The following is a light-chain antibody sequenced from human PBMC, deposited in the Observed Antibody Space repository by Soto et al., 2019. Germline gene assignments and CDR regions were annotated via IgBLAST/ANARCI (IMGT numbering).Light chain of an antibody. J-gene: IGKJ4*01. V-gene: IGKV1-27*01. CDR1: QGITNF. Sequence: DIQSTQSPSSLSSSVGDRVTITCLASQGITNFLAWYQQKPGKVPKLLIYEASTLQSGVPSRFSGSGSGTDFTLTISSLQPEDVATYYCQKYNSAPSFGGGTKVDIK. CDR2: EAS. CDR3: QKYNSAPS.